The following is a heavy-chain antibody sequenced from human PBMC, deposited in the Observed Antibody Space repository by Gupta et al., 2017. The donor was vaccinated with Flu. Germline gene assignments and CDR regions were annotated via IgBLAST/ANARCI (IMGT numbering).Heavy chain of an antibody. D-gene: IGHD6-19*01. CDR3: AKDRRLYSSGWYGMDV. V-gene: IGHV3-9*01. Sequence: EVQLVESGGGLVQPGRSLRLSCAASGFTFDDYAMHWVRQAPGKGLEWVSGISWNSGSIGYADSVKGRFTISRDNAKNSLYLQMNSLRAEDTALYYCAKDRRLYSSGWYGMDVWGQGTTVTVSS. CDR1: GFTFDDYA. J-gene: IGHJ6*02. CDR2: ISWNSGSI.